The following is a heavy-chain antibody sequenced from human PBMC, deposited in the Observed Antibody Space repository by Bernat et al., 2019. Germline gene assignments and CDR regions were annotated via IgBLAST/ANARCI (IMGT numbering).Heavy chain of an antibody. V-gene: IGHV4-31*03. CDR2: IYYSGTT. J-gene: IGHJ3*02. CDR3: ARYRPDLESSAYGGRESDAFDI. D-gene: IGHD1-14*01. CDR1: GGSFSSGGYY. Sequence: QVQLQESGPGLVKPSQTLFLTCTVSGGSFSSGGYYWSWIRQHPGKGLEWIGYIYYSGTTYYNPSLKSRVTISVDTSKNQLSLKLSSVTAADTAVYYCARYRPDLESSAYGGRESDAFDIWGQGTMVTVSS.